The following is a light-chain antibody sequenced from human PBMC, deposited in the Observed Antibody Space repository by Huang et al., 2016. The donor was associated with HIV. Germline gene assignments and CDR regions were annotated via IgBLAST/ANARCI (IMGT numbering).Light chain of an antibody. CDR3: QQYNDWPLT. CDR2: GVS. CDR1: QSLSSQ. Sequence: EIVMTQSPATLSVSPGERATLSCRASQSLSSQLAWYQQKRGQAPRFLSYGVSTRATDIPARFSGSGSGTDFTLTINSLQSEDFATYYCQQYNDWPLTFGQGTEVEIK. V-gene: IGKV3-15*01. J-gene: IGKJ1*01.